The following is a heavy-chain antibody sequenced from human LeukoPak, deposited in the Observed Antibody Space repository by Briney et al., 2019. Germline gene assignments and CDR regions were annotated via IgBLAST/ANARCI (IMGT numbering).Heavy chain of an antibody. CDR1: GFTFSSYA. CDR2: ISGSGGST. CDR3: AKGRGSYSVDY. Sequence: GGSLRLSCAASGFTFSSYAMNWVRQAPGRGLQWVSAISGSGGSTYYADSAKGRFTISRDNSKNTLYLQMNSLRAEDTAVYYCAKGRGSYSVDYWGQGTLVTVSS. D-gene: IGHD2-15*01. J-gene: IGHJ4*02. V-gene: IGHV3-23*01.